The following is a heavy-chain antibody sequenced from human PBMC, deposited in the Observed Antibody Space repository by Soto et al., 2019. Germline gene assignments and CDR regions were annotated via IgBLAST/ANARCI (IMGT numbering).Heavy chain of an antibody. CDR2: ISGSGGST. CDR1: GFTFSSYA. D-gene: IGHD3-22*01. J-gene: IGHJ4*02. CDR3: AKDYYYDSSGYYGTVFDY. Sequence: GGSLRLSCAASGFTFSSYAMSWVRQAPGEGLEWVSAISGSGGSTYYADSVKGRFTISRDNSKNTLYLQMNSLRAEDTAVYYCAKDYYYDSSGYYGTVFDYWGQGTLVTVSS. V-gene: IGHV3-23*01.